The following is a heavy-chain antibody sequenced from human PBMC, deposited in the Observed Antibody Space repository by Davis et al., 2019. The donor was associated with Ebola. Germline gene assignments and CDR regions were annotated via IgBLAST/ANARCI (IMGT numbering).Heavy chain of an antibody. Sequence: GESLKISCAASGFTFSSYAMSWVRQAPGKGLEWASGISTGGGVTIYADSVKGRFTISRDNSKNTLYLQMNSLRGEDTAVYYCAKRSDYRSFDYWGQGTLVTVSS. CDR1: GFTFSSYA. V-gene: IGHV3-23*01. D-gene: IGHD4-11*01. CDR3: AKRSDYRSFDY. J-gene: IGHJ4*02. CDR2: ISTGGGVT.